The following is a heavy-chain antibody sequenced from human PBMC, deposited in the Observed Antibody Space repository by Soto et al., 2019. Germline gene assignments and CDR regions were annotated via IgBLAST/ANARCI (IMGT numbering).Heavy chain of an antibody. V-gene: IGHV3-21*01. CDR1: GFTFSTYS. J-gene: IGHJ4*02. D-gene: IGHD2-15*01. Sequence: GGSLRLSCAASGFTFSTYSMNWVRQAPGKGLEWVSSIDSSSSDMYADSVKGRFTISRDNAKDSLYLQVNSLRPEDTAVYYCARDHPYCSDGKCWGNYFDSWGQGTLVTVSS. CDR2: IDSSSSD. CDR3: ARDHPYCSDGKCWGNYFDS.